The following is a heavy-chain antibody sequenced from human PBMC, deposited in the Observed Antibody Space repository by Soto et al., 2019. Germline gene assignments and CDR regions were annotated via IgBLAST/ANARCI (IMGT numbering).Heavy chain of an antibody. J-gene: IGHJ4*02. V-gene: IGHV3-30*02. D-gene: IGHD1-1*01. Sequence: SVKGRFTISRDNSKNTLYLQMHSLRAEDTAVYYCAKSAYNWNDGFFDFWGQGTLVTVSS. CDR3: AKSAYNWNDGFFDF.